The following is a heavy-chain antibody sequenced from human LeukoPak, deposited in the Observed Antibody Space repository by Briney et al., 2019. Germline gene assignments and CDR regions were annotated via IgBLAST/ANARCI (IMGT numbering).Heavy chain of an antibody. CDR3: ARSPGGRWLQLSP. D-gene: IGHD5-24*01. CDR1: GGSFSGYY. Sequence: SETLSLTCAVYGGSFSGYYWNWIRQPPGKGLEWVGEIDHSGSTKYNPSLKRRVTISGNTSKNQFSLKVSSVTDADTAVYYCARSPGGRWLQLSPWGKGTLVTVSS. V-gene: IGHV4-34*01. CDR2: IDHSGST. J-gene: IGHJ5*02.